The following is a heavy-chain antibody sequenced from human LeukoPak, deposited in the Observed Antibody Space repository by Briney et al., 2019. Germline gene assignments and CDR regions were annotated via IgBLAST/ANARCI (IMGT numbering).Heavy chain of an antibody. CDR2: IIPIFGTA. V-gene: IGHV1-69*05. D-gene: IGHD3-10*01. CDR3: AASGITMVRGVIIPKYFDY. J-gene: IGHJ4*02. Sequence: SVKVSSKAAGGTFSSYAISWVRQAPGQGLEWMGRIIPIFGTANYAQKFQGRVTITTDESTSTAYMELSSLRSEDTAVYYCAASGITMVRGVIIPKYFDYWGQGTLVTVSS. CDR1: GGTFSSYA.